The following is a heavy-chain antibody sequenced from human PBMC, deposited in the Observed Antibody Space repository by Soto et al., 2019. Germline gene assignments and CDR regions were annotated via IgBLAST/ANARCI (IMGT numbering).Heavy chain of an antibody. V-gene: IGHV3-30-3*01. CDR3: ARDGKGYCSGGSCYNHPFDP. J-gene: IGHJ5*02. CDR1: GFTFSSYA. Sequence: QVQLVESGGGVVQPGRSLRLSCAASGFTFSSYAMHWVRQAPGKGLEWVAVISYDGSNKYYADSVKGRFTISRDNSKNTLYLQMNSLRAEDTAVYYCARDGKGYCSGGSCYNHPFDPWGQGTLVTVSS. CDR2: ISYDGSNK. D-gene: IGHD2-15*01.